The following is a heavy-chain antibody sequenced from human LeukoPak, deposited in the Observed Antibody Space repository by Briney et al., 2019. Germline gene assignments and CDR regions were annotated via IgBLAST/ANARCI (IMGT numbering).Heavy chain of an antibody. D-gene: IGHD3-16*01. J-gene: IGHJ3*02. Sequence: PGGSLRLSCAGSGFTFSTYWMSWVRQAPGKGLDWVANIKQDGTDKYYVDSVKGRFTISRDNAKNSLYLQMNGLSADDTAVYYCVRDYVYAFDIWGQGTMVTVSS. CDR3: VRDYVYAFDI. CDR1: GFTFSTYW. V-gene: IGHV3-7*01. CDR2: IKQDGTDK.